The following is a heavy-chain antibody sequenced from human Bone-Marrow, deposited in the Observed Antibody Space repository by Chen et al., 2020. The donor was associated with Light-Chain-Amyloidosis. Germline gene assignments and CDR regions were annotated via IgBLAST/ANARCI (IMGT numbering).Heavy chain of an antibody. CDR1: GFTFSSYA. V-gene: IGHV3-23*01. J-gene: IGHJ6*03. CDR2: ISGSGGST. Sequence: EAQLLQSGGGLVQPGGSLRLSCAASGFTFSSYAMTWVRQAPGKGLEWVSTISGSGGSTYYADSVKGRFTISRDNAKNSLYLQMNSLRAEDTALYYCARSSSWYGYYYYMDVWGKGTTVTVSS. D-gene: IGHD6-13*01. CDR3: ARSSSWYGYYYYMDV.